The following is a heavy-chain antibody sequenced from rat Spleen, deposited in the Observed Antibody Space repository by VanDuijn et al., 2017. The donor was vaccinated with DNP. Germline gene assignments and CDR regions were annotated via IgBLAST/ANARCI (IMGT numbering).Heavy chain of an antibody. CDR3: ARPPYYGYDY. V-gene: IGHV5-25*01. CDR1: GFTFSSYD. Sequence: EVQLVESGGDLVQPGRSLKLSCAASGFTFSSYDMAWVRQAPTKGLEWVASISPSGITTYYRDSVKGRFTVSRDNAKSSLYLQMASLRSEDTATYYCARPPYYGYDYWGQGVMVTVSS. CDR2: ISPSGITT. J-gene: IGHJ2*01. D-gene: IGHD1-7*01.